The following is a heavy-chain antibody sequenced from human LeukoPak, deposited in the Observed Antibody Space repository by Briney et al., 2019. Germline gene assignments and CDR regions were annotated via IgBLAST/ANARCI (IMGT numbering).Heavy chain of an antibody. Sequence: GGSLGLSCAASTVTSRNSWMHWVRHAPGKGLVWVSRITIDGSSTTYADSVRGRFTISRDSAKNTLYLQMNNLRAEDTAIYYCTRDRFYAMDAWGQGTTVTVSS. V-gene: IGHV3-74*03. CDR1: TVTSRNSW. CDR2: ITIDGSST. CDR3: TRDRFYAMDA. J-gene: IGHJ6*02.